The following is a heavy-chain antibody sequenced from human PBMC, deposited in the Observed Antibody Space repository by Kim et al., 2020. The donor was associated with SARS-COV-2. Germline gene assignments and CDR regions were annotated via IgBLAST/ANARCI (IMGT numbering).Heavy chain of an antibody. CDR2: INPSSGTT. CDR3: ARGGDTVTTAANV. Sequence: ASVKVSCRASADTFITYYMHWVRQAPGQGLEWMGIINPSSGTTTYAQKFQGRITMTRDTSTSTVYMELSSLRCEDTAVYYCARGGDTVTTAANVWCQGTL. J-gene: IGHJ4*02. CDR1: ADTFITYY. D-gene: IGHD4-17*01. V-gene: IGHV1-46*01.